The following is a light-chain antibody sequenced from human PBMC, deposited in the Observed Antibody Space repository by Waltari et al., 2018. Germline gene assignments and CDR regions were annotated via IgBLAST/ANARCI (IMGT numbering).Light chain of an antibody. CDR1: SSDVGFYNY. CDR2: DVS. CDR3: NSYTGSSSWV. Sequence: QSALTQPASVSGSPGQSITISCYGTSSDVGFYNYVSWYQQHPGKAPKLMIYDVSQRPSGFSDRFSGSKSGNTASLTISGLQAEDEADYYCNSYTGSSSWVFGGRTKVTVL. J-gene: IGLJ3*02. V-gene: IGLV2-14*01.